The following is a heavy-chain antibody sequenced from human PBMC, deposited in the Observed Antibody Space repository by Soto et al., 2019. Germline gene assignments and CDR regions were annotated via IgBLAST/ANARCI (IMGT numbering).Heavy chain of an antibody. Sequence: GGSLRLSCAASGFTFSSYAMHWVRQAPGKGLEWVAVISYDGSNKYYADSVKGRFTISRDNSKNTLYLQMNSLRAEDTAVYYCAREVQQPYYYYYYGMDVWGQGTTVTVSS. CDR2: ISYDGSNK. V-gene: IGHV3-30-3*01. CDR1: GFTFSSYA. D-gene: IGHD6-13*01. CDR3: AREVQQPYYYYYYGMDV. J-gene: IGHJ6*02.